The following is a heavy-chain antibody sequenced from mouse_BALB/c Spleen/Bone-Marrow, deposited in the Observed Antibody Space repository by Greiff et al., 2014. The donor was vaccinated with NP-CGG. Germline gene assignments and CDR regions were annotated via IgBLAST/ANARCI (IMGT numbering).Heavy chain of an antibody. CDR1: GYTFTSYW. CDR2: IYSSGSYT. J-gene: IGHJ4*01. Sequence: QVQLQQSGAELVRPGASVKLSCKASGYTFTSYWINWVKQRPGQGLEWIGNIYSSGSYTNYNQKFKDKATLTVDKSSSTAYMQLSSPTSEDSAVYFCTRAGNYGIYYALDYWGQGTSVTVSS. CDR3: TRAGNYGIYYALDY. D-gene: IGHD2-1*01. V-gene: IGHV1-69*02.